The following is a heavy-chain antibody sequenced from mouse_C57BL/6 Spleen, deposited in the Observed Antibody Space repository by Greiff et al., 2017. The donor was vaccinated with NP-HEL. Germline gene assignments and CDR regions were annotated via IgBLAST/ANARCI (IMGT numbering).Heavy chain of an antibody. CDR1: GYTFTSYW. V-gene: IGHV1-64*01. J-gene: IGHJ3*01. D-gene: IGHD1-1*01. Sequence: QVQLQQPGAELVKPGASVKLSCKASGYTFTSYWMHWVKQRPGQGLEWIGMIHPNSGSTNYNEKFKSKATLTVDKSSSTAYMQLSSLTSDDSAVYYCARDYYYGSSYGFAYWGQGTLVTVSA. CDR3: ARDYYYGSSYGFAY. CDR2: IHPNSGST.